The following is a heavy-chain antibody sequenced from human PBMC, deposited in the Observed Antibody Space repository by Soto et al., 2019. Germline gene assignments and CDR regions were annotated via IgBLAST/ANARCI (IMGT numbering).Heavy chain of an antibody. V-gene: IGHV4-30-4*01. J-gene: IGHJ4*02. CDR1: GGSISSGDYY. D-gene: IGHD4-17*01. Sequence: QVQLQESGPGLVKPSQTLSLTCTVSGGSISSGDYYWSWIRQPPGKGLEGIGYIYYSGSTYYNPSIKSRVTISVDTSKNQFSLKLSSVTAADTAVYYCASGSGLYGDYYFDYWGQGTLVTVSS. CDR3: ASGSGLYGDYYFDY. CDR2: IYYSGST.